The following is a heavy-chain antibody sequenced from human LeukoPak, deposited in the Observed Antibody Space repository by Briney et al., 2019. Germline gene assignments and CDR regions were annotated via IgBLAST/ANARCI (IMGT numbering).Heavy chain of an antibody. J-gene: IGHJ4*02. V-gene: IGHV4-4*07. CDR3: TRGLHTSLPFH. Sequence: KPSETLSLTCTVSGGSISTHFWSWVRQTAGQGLEWIGRVYPDGGPNYNPSLESRVTMSRGTSKNQFSLSLSSVTAADTAVYYCTRGLHTSLPFHWGQGIRVTVSA. D-gene: IGHD2/OR15-2a*01. CDR1: GGSISTHF. CDR2: VYPDGGP.